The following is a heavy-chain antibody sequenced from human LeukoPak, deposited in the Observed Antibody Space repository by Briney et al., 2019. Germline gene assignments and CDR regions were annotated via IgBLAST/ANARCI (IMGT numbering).Heavy chain of an antibody. CDR1: GGSISSYY. V-gene: IGHV4-34*01. Sequence: SETLSLTCTVSGGSISSYYWSWIRQHPGKGLEWIGEINHSGSTNYNPSLKSRVTISVDTSKNQFSLKLSSVTAADTAVYYCARVATNFDYWGQGTLVTVSS. CDR2: INHSGST. D-gene: IGHD5-24*01. CDR3: ARVATNFDY. J-gene: IGHJ4*02.